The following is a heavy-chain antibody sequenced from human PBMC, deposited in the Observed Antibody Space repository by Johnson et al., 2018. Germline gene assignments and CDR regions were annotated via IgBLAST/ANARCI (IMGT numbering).Heavy chain of an antibody. J-gene: IGHJ3*02. V-gene: IGHV3-9*01. D-gene: IGHD3-22*01. Sequence: EVQLVESGGGVVQPGRSLRLSCAASGFTFDDYAMHWVRQAPGKGLEWVSGISWNSGSIGYADSVKGRFTISRDNAKNSLYLQMNSLSAEDTALYYCAKVLSKYASSGYYYGLGAFDIWGQGTMVTVSS. CDR3: AKVLSKYASSGYYYGLGAFDI. CDR1: GFTFDDYA. CDR2: ISWNSGSI.